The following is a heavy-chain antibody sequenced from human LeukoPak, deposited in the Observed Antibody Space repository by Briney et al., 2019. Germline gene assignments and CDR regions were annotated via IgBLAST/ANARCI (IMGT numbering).Heavy chain of an antibody. CDR1: GYTFTSYG. Sequence: ASVKVSCKASGYTFTSYGISWVRQAPGQGLEWMGWISAYNGNTNYAQKLQGRVTMTTDTSTSTAYMEPRRLRSDDTAVYYCAGGPLPHVQLVLNGWFDPWGQGTLVTVSS. J-gene: IGHJ5*02. D-gene: IGHD6-13*01. V-gene: IGHV1-18*01. CDR2: ISAYNGNT. CDR3: AGGPLPHVQLVLNGWFDP.